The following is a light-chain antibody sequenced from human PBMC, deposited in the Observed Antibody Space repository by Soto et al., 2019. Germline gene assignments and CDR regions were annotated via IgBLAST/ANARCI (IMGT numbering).Light chain of an antibody. CDR1: SSDVGGYNY. CDR3: SSYTSSSTLEVV. J-gene: IGLJ2*01. CDR2: DVS. Sequence: QSVLTQPASVSGSPGQSITISCTGTSSDVGGYNYVSWYQQHPGKAPKLMIYDVSNRPSGVSNRFSGSKSGNTASLTISGLQLEDEADYYCSSYTSSSTLEVVFGGGTKLTVL. V-gene: IGLV2-14*01.